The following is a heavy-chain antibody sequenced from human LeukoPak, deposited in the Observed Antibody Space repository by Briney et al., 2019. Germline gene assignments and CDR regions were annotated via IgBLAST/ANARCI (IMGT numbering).Heavy chain of an antibody. Sequence: ASVKVSCKASAYTFTNYYIHWVRQAPGQGLEWMGWINPDSGGTKYAQKFEGRVAMTRDTSISTAYMEVTRLGSDDTAVYFCARDPYSGSPFDYWGQGTLVTVSS. J-gene: IGHJ4*02. CDR1: AYTFTNYY. D-gene: IGHD1-26*01. CDR3: ARDPYSGSPFDY. CDR2: INPDSGGT. V-gene: IGHV1-2*02.